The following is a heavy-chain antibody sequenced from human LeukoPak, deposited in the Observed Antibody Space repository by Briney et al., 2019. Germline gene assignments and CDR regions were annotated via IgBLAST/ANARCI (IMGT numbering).Heavy chain of an antibody. CDR1: GFTFSSYS. J-gene: IGHJ4*02. CDR3: VRGRGYSDY. CDR2: ISGSGAST. Sequence: GGSLRLSCAASGFTFSSYSMNWVRQAPGKGLEWVSAISGSGASTYYADSVKGRFTISRDNSKNTLYLQMNSLRAEDTAVYYCVRGRGYSDYWGQGTLVTVSS. D-gene: IGHD5-18*01. V-gene: IGHV3-23*01.